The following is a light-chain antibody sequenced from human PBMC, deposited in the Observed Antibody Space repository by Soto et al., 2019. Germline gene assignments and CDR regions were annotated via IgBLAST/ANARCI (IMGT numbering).Light chain of an antibody. CDR2: EVS. J-gene: IGLJ2*01. Sequence: QSALTQPASVSGSPGQSITISCTGTSCDVGGYNFVSWYQQHPGKAPKLMIYEVSNRPSGVSYRFSGSKSGNTASLTISGLQAEDEADYYCSSYTSSVTLVFGGGTKLTVL. CDR1: SCDVGGYNF. CDR3: SSYTSSVTLV. V-gene: IGLV2-14*01.